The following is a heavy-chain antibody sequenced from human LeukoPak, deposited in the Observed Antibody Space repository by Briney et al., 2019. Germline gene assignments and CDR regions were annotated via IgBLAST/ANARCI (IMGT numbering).Heavy chain of an antibody. J-gene: IGHJ4*02. CDR3: ARTYYYGSGSHADSPVDY. D-gene: IGHD3-10*01. V-gene: IGHV4-34*01. CDR2: INHSGST. Sequence: SETLSLTCAVYGGSFSGYYWSWIRQPPGKGLEWIGEINHSGSTNYNPSLKSRVTISVDTSKNQFSLKLSSVTAADTAVYYCARTYYYGSGSHADSPVDYWGQGTLVTVSS. CDR1: GGSFSGYY.